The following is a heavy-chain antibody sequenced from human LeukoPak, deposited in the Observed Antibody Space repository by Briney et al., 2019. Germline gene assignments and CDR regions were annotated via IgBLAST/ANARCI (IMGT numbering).Heavy chain of an antibody. CDR3: AKGSSTSRPYYFAW. CDR2: ITGSGDDT. D-gene: IGHD2-2*01. J-gene: IGHJ4*02. CDR1: GFTFRTYA. Sequence: GGSLRLSCAASGFTFRTYAMSWVRQAPGKGLEWFSAITGSGDDTYHADSVKGRFTISRDNSKNTLYLQMNSLTAADTAVYYCAKGSSTSRPYYFAWWGQGTLVTVSS. V-gene: IGHV3-23*01.